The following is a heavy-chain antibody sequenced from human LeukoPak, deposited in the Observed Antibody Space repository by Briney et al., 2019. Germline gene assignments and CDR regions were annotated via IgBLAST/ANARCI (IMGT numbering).Heavy chain of an antibody. Sequence: GGSLRLSCAASGFTFSDYSINWVRQAPGKGLEWVSSITPSSSYIYYADSVKGRFTISRDNAKNSLYLQMNSLRAEDTAVYYCAKEYKISYYFDYWGQGTLVTVSS. CDR3: AKEYKISYYFDY. J-gene: IGHJ4*02. D-gene: IGHD1-1*01. CDR1: GFTFSDYS. CDR2: ITPSSSYI. V-gene: IGHV3-21*01.